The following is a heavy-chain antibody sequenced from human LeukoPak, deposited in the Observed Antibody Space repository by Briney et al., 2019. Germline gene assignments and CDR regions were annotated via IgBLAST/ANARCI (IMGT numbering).Heavy chain of an antibody. J-gene: IGHJ6*02. CDR3: AKDRSPYYDFWSGYPYGMDV. CDR1: GFTFSSYA. CDR2: ISYDGSNK. D-gene: IGHD3-3*01. V-gene: IGHV3-30*04. Sequence: GGSLRLSCAASGFTFSSYAMHWVRQAPGKGLEWVAVISYDGSNKYYADSVKGRFTISRDNSKNTLYLQMNSLRAEDTAVYYCAKDRSPYYDFWSGYPYGMDVWGQGTTVTVSS.